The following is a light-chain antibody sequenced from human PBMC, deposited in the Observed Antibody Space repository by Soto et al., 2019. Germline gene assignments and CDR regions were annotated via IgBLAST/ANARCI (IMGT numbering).Light chain of an antibody. CDR1: QSISSW. CDR3: QQYEAYLLT. Sequence: DIQLTQSPSTLSASVGDRATITCRASQSISSWLAWYQQKPGKAPKLLVYKASSLESGVPSRFSGSGSGTEFTLTISTLQPDDFAPYYCQQYEAYLLTFGGGTKVEI. CDR2: KAS. J-gene: IGKJ4*01. V-gene: IGKV1-5*03.